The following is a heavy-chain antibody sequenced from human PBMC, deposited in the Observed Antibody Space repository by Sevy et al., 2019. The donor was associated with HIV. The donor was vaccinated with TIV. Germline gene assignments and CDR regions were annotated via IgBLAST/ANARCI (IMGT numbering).Heavy chain of an antibody. J-gene: IGHJ4*02. D-gene: IGHD6-13*01. CDR1: GFSLNNYW. V-gene: IGHV3-7*01. CDR2: INQNGSVK. CDR3: VRAIASDGSF. Sequence: GGSLRLSCAASGFSLNNYWMNWVRQAPGKGLEWVANINQNGSVKYYVYSVRGRFTISRDNARNLVSLQMNNLRAEDTALYYCVRAIASDGSFWGQGTLVTVSS.